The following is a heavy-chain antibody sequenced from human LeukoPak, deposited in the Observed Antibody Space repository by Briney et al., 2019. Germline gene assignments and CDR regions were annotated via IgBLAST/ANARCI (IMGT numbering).Heavy chain of an antibody. D-gene: IGHD4-17*01. J-gene: IGHJ4*02. CDR2: IIHTGST. Sequence: PSETLSLTCTVYGGSFSGYYWSWIRQPPGKGLEWIGEIIHTGSTNYNPSLKSRVTISVDTSKNQFSLKLTSVTAADTAVYYCASRTWPNDYGDHWVFDYWGQGTLVTVSS. CDR3: ASRTWPNDYGDHWVFDY. V-gene: IGHV4-34*12. CDR1: GGSFSGYY.